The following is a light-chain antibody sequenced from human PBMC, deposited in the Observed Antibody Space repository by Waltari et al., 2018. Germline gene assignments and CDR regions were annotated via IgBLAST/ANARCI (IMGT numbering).Light chain of an antibody. Sequence: QSALTQPASVSGSPGQPIPISCTGSSSDLGGYGYVSWYQQHPGKAPKLLIYDVSYRPSGVSNRFSGSKSANTASLTISGLQAEDEADYYCSSYRSSTLVVFGGGTKLTVL. CDR2: DVS. CDR3: SSYRSSTLVV. CDR1: SSDLGGYGY. J-gene: IGLJ2*01. V-gene: IGLV2-14*03.